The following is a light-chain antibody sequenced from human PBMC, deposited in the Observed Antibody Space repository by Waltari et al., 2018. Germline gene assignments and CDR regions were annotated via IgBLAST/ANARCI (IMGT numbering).Light chain of an antibody. V-gene: IGLV6-57*02. CDR2: EDD. Sequence: NFMLTQPHSVSESPGKPVTISCTGSSGSIASNYVKWYQQRPGSAPTTVIYEDDQRPSGVPDRFSGSIDSSSNSASLTISGLKTEDEADYYCQSYDSSNHVVFGGGTALTVL. J-gene: IGLJ2*01. CDR3: QSYDSSNHVV. CDR1: SGSIASNY.